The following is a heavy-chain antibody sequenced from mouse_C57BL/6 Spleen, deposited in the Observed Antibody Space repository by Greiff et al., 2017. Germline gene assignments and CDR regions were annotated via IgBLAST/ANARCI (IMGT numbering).Heavy chain of an antibody. V-gene: IGHV1-53*01. D-gene: IGHD4-1*01. CDR2: INPNNGGT. CDR1: GYTFTSYW. CDR3: ARKLGDAMDY. Sequence: QVHLQQPGPELVKPGASVKLSCKASGYTFTSYWMHWVKQRPGQGLEWIGNINPNNGGTIYNEKFKSKATLTVDKSSSTAYMQLRSLTSEDTAVWDSARKLGDAMDYGGKGTSVTVP. J-gene: IGHJ4*01.